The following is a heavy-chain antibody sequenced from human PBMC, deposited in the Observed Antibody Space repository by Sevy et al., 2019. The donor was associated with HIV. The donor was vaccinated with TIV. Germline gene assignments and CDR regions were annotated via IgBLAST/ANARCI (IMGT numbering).Heavy chain of an antibody. V-gene: IGHV3-23*01. CDR3: AKSLRPDIVVSAAHHTYYYGMDV. CDR2: IRSTGDST. Sequence: GGSLRLSCIASGFIFSNYEMNWVRQAPGKGLEWVSAIRSTGDSTYYADSVKGRFTISRDNSKNTVYVEMTSLRADDTAIYYCAKSLRPDIVVSAAHHTYYYGMDVWGQGTTVTVSS. D-gene: IGHD2-2*01. J-gene: IGHJ6*02. CDR1: GFIFSNYE.